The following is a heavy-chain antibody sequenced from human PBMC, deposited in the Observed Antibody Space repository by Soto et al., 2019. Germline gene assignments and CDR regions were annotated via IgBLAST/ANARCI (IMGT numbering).Heavy chain of an antibody. D-gene: IGHD3-16*01. CDR3: AGRDDYVWGSYYDNAFDI. CDR1: GYTFTSYG. V-gene: IGHV1-18*01. CDR2: ISAYNGNT. J-gene: IGHJ3*02. Sequence: GASVKVSCKASGYTFTSYGISWVRQAPGQGLEWMGWISAYNGNTNYAQKLQGRVTMTTDTSTSTAYMELRSLRSDDTAVYYCAGRDDYVWGSYYDNAFDIWGQGTMVTVSS.